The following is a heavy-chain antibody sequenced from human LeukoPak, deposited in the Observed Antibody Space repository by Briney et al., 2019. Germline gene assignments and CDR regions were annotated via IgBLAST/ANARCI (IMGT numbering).Heavy chain of an antibody. D-gene: IGHD3-10*01. Sequence: SGGSLRLSCAASGFSFSRHDMHWVRQAPGKGLEWVAIISFEGGKIDYAESVKGRFTISRDNSKNTVYLQMNSLRPDDTAIYFCARQEARNYNYEGLDYWGPGNLVTVSS. CDR2: ISFEGGKI. V-gene: IGHV3-30*03. CDR1: GFSFSRHD. J-gene: IGHJ4*02. CDR3: ARQEARNYNYEGLDY.